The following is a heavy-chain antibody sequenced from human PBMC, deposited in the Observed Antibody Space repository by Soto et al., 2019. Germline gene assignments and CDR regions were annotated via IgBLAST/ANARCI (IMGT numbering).Heavy chain of an antibody. Sequence: EVQLLESGGGLVQPGGSLRLSCAASGFTFSSYAMSWVRQAPGKGLEWVSAISGSGGSTYYADSVKGRFTISRDNSKKTLYLQMNSLRAEDTAVYYCAKGPSPPHSGWYSYWGQGTLVTVSS. CDR1: GFTFSSYA. D-gene: IGHD6-19*01. V-gene: IGHV3-23*01. CDR2: ISGSGGST. CDR3: AKGPSPPHSGWYSY. J-gene: IGHJ4*02.